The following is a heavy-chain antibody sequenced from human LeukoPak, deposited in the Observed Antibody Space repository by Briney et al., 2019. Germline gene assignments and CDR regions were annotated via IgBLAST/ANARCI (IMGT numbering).Heavy chain of an antibody. CDR3: ARGYSYGPRGDY. CDR1: GGSITSSFY. Sequence: SETLSLTCTVSGGSITSSFYWSWIRQSPGKGLEWIGYIYNSGGTKYNPSLKSRLTISVDTSKNQFSLNLSSVTAADTAVYYCARGYSYGPRGDYWGQGTLVTVSS. J-gene: IGHJ4*02. D-gene: IGHD5-18*01. V-gene: IGHV4-59*01. CDR2: IYNSGGT.